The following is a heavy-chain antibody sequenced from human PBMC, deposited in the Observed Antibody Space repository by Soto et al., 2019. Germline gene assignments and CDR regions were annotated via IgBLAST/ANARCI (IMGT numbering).Heavy chain of an antibody. CDR2: INHSGST. V-gene: IGHV4-34*01. Sequence: SEPLSLPSAVYGGSFSGYYWSWIRQPPGKGLEWIGEINHSGSTNYNPSLKSRVTISVDTSKNQFSLKLSSVIAADTAVYYRARGIHFDYWGQGTLVTGCS. CDR1: GGSFSGYY. CDR3: ARGIHFDY. J-gene: IGHJ4*02.